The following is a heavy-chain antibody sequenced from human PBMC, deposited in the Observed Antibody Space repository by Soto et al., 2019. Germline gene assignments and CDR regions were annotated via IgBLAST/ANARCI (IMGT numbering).Heavy chain of an antibody. D-gene: IGHD3-22*01. J-gene: IGHJ2*01. CDR2: IIPILGIA. Sequence: QVQLVQSGAEVKKPGSSVKVSCKASGGTFSSYTISWVRQAPGQGLEWMGRIIPILGIANYAQKFQGRVTITADKSTSTAYRELGSRRSEDTAVYYCARDRNYYDSSGYYLGWYFDLWGRGTLVTVSS. V-gene: IGHV1-69*08. CDR1: GGTFSSYT. CDR3: ARDRNYYDSSGYYLGWYFDL.